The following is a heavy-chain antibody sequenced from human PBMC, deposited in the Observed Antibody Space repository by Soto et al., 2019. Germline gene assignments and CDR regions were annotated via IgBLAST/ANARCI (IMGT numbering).Heavy chain of an antibody. Sequence: SETLSLTCAVSSGSISSSNWWSWVRQPPGKGLEWIGEIYHSGSTNYNPSLKSRVTISVDKSKNQFSLKLSSVTAADTAVYYCARLGSGSYLIDYWGQGTLVTVSS. CDR2: IYHSGST. CDR3: ARLGSGSYLIDY. J-gene: IGHJ4*02. V-gene: IGHV4-4*02. CDR1: SGSISSSNW. D-gene: IGHD3-10*01.